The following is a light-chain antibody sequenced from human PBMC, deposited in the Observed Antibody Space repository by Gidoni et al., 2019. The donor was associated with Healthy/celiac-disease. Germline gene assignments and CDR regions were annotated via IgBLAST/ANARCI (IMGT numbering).Light chain of an antibody. V-gene: IGKV3-15*01. CDR1: QSVSSN. CDR2: GAS. J-gene: IGKJ1*01. CDR3: QQYNNWPPWT. Sequence: EIVMTQSPATLSVSPGERATLSCRASQSVSSNLAWYQQKPGQAPRLLIYGASTRATGIPARFSGSGSGTEFTLTISSLQSEDFAVYYCQQYNNWPPWTFGQDTKVEIK.